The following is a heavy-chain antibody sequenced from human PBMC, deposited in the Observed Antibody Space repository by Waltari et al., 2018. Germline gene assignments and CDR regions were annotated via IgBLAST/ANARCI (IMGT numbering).Heavy chain of an antibody. J-gene: IGHJ4*02. CDR2: VKSESEDGTT. CDR1: GFTFSYAW. CDR3: TTGGWFNWDRYYFDY. D-gene: IGHD1-1*01. V-gene: IGHV3-15*02. Sequence: EVHLEESGGALVKPGGSLRLSCAASGFTFSYAWMSWVRQAPGKGLEWVGHVKSESEDGTTNYAAPVKGRFTISRDDSKNKLYVQMSSLKTEDTAVYYCTTGGWFNWDRYYFDYWGRGTLVTVSS.